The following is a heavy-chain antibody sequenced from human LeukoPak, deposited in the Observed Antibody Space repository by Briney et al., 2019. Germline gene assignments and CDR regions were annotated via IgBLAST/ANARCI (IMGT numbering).Heavy chain of an antibody. D-gene: IGHD2-21*02. CDR2: ISGSGGST. J-gene: IGHJ6*03. Sequence: GGSLRLSCAASGFTVSSNYMSWVRQAPGKGLEWVSAISGSGGSTYYADSVKGRFTISRDNSKNTLYLQMNSLRAEDTAVYYCAKTYCGGDCYSKMGYMDVWGKGTTVTVSS. V-gene: IGHV3-23*01. CDR3: AKTYCGGDCYSKMGYMDV. CDR1: GFTVSSNY.